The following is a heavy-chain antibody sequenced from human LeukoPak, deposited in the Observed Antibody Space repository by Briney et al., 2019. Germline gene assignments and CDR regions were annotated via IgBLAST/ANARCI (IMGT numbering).Heavy chain of an antibody. CDR3: ARGLRGSSTSFDAFDI. CDR1: GYTFTSYD. V-gene: IGHV1-8*01. J-gene: IGHJ3*02. D-gene: IGHD2-2*01. CDR2: MNPNSGNA. Sequence: GASVKVSCKASGYTFTSYDINWVRLATGQGLEWMGWMNPNSGNAGYAQKFQGRVTMTRNTSITTAYMELSSLRSEDTAVYYCARGLRGSSTSFDAFDIWSQGTMVTVSS.